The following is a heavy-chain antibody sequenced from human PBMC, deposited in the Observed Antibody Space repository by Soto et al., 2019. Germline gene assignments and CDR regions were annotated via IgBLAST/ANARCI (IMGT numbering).Heavy chain of an antibody. CDR3: ARGPTYYYDSSGYYDFDY. D-gene: IGHD3-22*01. V-gene: IGHV4-34*01. J-gene: IGHJ4*02. Sequence: SETLSLTCAVYGGSFSGYYWSWIRQPPGKGLEWIGEINHSGSTNYNPSLKSRVTISVDTSKNQFSLKLSSVTAADTAVYYCARGPTYYYDSSGYYDFDYWGQGTPVTVSS. CDR1: GGSFSGYY. CDR2: INHSGST.